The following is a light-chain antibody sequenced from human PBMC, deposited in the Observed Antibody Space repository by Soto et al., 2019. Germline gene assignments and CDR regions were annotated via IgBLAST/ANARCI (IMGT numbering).Light chain of an antibody. V-gene: IGLV7-46*01. CDR3: LLSYNGAWG. Sequence: QAVVTQEPSLTVSPGGTVTLTCGSSTGAVTSGHYPYWFQQKPGQAPRTLIFDTSNKYSWTPARFSGSLLGGKGALTLSGAQPEDEADYYCLLSYNGAWGFGAGTQLTVL. CDR1: TGAVTSGHY. J-gene: IGLJ7*01. CDR2: DTS.